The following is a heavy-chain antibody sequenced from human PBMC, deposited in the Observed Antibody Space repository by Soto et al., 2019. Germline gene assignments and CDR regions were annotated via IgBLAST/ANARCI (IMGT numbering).Heavy chain of an antibody. D-gene: IGHD3-3*01. Sequence: SETLSLTCTVSGGSISSYYWSWIRQPPGKGLEWIGYIYYSGSTNYNPSLKSRVTISVDTSKNQFSLKLSSVTAADTAVYYCARAYYDFWSGYWSGYFHYWGQGTLVTVSS. CDR3: ARAYYDFWSGYWSGYFHY. V-gene: IGHV4-59*01. CDR1: GGSISSYY. J-gene: IGHJ4*02. CDR2: IYYSGST.